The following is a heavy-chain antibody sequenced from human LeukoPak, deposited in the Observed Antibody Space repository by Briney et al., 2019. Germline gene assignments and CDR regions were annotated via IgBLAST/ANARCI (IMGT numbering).Heavy chain of an antibody. CDR3: ARRVEMATRHDAFDI. J-gene: IGHJ3*02. Sequence: GESLKISCKGSGYSFTSYWIGWVRRMPGKGLEWMGIIYPGDSDTRYSPSFQGQVTISADKSISTAYLQSSSLQGCEIAMNYCARRVEMATRHDAFDIWSQRTLVTVSS. CDR1: GYSFTSYW. V-gene: IGHV5-51*01. CDR2: IYPGDSDT. D-gene: IGHD5-24*01.